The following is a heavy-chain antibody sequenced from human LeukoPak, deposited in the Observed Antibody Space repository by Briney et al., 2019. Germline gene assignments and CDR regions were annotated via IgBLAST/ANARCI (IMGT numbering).Heavy chain of an antibody. CDR2: INHSGST. Sequence: SETLSLTCAVYGGSFSGYYWSWIRQPPGKGLEWIGEINHSGSTNYNPPLKSRVTISVDTSKNQFSLKLSSVTAADTAVYYCARGETPLLWFGELHAFDIWGQGTMVTVSS. CDR3: ARGETPLLWFGELHAFDI. V-gene: IGHV4-34*01. CDR1: GGSFSGYY. J-gene: IGHJ3*02. D-gene: IGHD3-10*01.